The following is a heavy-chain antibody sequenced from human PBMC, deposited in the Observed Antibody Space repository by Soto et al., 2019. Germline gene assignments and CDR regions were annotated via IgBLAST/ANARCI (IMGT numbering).Heavy chain of an antibody. J-gene: IGHJ6*02. Sequence: EAHLVESGGGLVKPGESLRVSCVASTLTINTYRLNWVRQAPGKGLEWVSSITSGSSFIDYADSVKGRFTISRDDAKNSLFLQMSSLRADDTAVYYSARSQRNGAMDVWGQGTTVTVSS. D-gene: IGHD2-8*01. CDR2: ITSGSSFI. V-gene: IGHV3-21*01. CDR3: ARSQRNGAMDV. CDR1: TLTINTYR.